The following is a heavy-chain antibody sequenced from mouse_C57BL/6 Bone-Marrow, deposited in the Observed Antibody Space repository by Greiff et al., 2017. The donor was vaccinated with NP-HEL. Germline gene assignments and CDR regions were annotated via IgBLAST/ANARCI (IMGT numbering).Heavy chain of an antibody. D-gene: IGHD2-10*01. Sequence: EVHLVESGEGLVKPGGSLKLSCAASGFTFSSYAMSWVRQTPEKRLEWVAYISSGGDYIYYADTVKGRFTISRDNARNTLYLQMSSLKSEDTAMYYCTRSYYGNYTYAMDYWGQGTSVTVSS. CDR1: GFTFSSYA. CDR3: TRSYYGNYTYAMDY. V-gene: IGHV5-9-1*02. CDR2: ISSGGDYI. J-gene: IGHJ4*01.